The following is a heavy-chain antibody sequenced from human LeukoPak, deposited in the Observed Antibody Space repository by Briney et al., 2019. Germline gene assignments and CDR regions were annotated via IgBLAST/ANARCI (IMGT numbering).Heavy chain of an antibody. J-gene: IGHJ3*02. CDR1: GGSISGYY. Sequence: SETLSLTCTVSGGSISGYYWNWIRQPPGKGLEWIGYVYYSGSTNYNPSLKSRVTMSVDTSKNQFSLKLYSVTAAGTAVYYCARGYNTFDIWGPGAMVTVSS. CDR3: ARGYNTFDI. CDR2: VYYSGST. V-gene: IGHV4-59*08. D-gene: IGHD1-14*01.